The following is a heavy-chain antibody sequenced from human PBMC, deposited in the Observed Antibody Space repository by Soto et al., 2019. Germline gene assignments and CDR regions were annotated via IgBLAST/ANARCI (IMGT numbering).Heavy chain of an antibody. CDR1: GFTVSSNY. Sequence: EVQLVESGGGLIQPGGSPRLSCAASGFTVSSNYMSWVRQAPGKGLEWVSVIYSGGSTYYADSVKGRFTISRDNSKNTLYLQMNSLRAEDTAVYYCASAQDGYNNGPGAFDIWGQGTMVTVSS. CDR3: ASAQDGYNNGPGAFDI. CDR2: IYSGGST. V-gene: IGHV3-53*01. D-gene: IGHD4-4*01. J-gene: IGHJ3*02.